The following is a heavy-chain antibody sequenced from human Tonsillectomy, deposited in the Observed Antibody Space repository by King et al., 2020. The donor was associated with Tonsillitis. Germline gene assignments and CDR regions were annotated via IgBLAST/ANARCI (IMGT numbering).Heavy chain of an antibody. CDR3: ARDIDSSSWYVYYYYGMDV. CDR1: GFTFSSYA. D-gene: IGHD6-13*01. V-gene: IGHV3-30-3*01. J-gene: IGHJ6*02. CDR2: ISYDGSNK. Sequence: VQLVESGGGVVQPGRSLRLSCAASGFTFSSYAMHWVRQAPGKGLEWVAVISYDGSNKYYADSVKGQFTISRDNSKNKLYLQMNSLRAEDTAVYYCARDIDSSSWYVYYYYGMDVWGQGTTVTVSS.